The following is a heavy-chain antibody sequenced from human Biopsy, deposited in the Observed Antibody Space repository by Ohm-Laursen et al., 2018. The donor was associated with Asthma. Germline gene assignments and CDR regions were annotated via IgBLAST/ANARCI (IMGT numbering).Heavy chain of an antibody. Sequence: GQTLSLTCAASGFAVSRDYMFWVRQAPGKGLEWVSVIYSGGTSHTADSVRGRFTISRDYSKNTLYLQMHSLRAEDTAVYYCARTFHFWSPYHAEHYQLWGQGTLVTVSS. CDR2: IYSGGTS. D-gene: IGHD3-3*02. CDR3: ARTFHFWSPYHAEHYQL. CDR1: GFAVSRDY. J-gene: IGHJ1*01. V-gene: IGHV3-53*01.